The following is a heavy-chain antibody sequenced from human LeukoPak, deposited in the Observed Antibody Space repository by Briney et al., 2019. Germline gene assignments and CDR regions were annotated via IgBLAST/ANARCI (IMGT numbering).Heavy chain of an antibody. CDR2: IYNSGST. V-gene: IGHV4-59*08. CDR3: ARAPPSRAVAGTDYYYGMDV. J-gene: IGHJ6*02. CDR1: GGSISGYC. D-gene: IGHD6-19*01. Sequence: PSETLSLTCTVSGGSISGYCWTWIRQPPGKGLEWIGYIYNSGSTNNNPSLKSRVTISIDTSKRQVSLKLSSVTAADTAVYYCARAPPSRAVAGTDYYYGMDVWGQGTTVTVSS.